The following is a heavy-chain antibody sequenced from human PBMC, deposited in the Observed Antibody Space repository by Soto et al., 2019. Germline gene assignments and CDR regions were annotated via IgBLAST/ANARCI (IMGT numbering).Heavy chain of an antibody. J-gene: IGHJ2*01. V-gene: IGHV4-59*08. Sequence: RKGLEWIGYIYYSGSTNYNPSLKSRVTISVDTSKNQFSLKLSSVTAADTAVYYCVCFHAEGGIRDVRSVSAFLRNGSSDL. CDR3: VCFHAEGGIRDVRSVSAFLRNGSSDL. CDR2: IYYSGST. D-gene: IGHD3-10*02.